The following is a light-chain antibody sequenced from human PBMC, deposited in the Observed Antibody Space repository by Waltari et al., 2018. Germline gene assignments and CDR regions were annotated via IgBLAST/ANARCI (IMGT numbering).Light chain of an antibody. CDR1: QSISIN. Sequence: DIQMTQSPSSLSASVGDRVTITCRASQSISINLSWYQQKAGKAPKLLIYAASSLQSGVPLRFSGSGSGTDVTLSISSLQPEDFATYYCQQSYSIPQTFGQGTKVEIK. J-gene: IGKJ1*01. V-gene: IGKV1-39*01. CDR3: QQSYSIPQT. CDR2: AAS.